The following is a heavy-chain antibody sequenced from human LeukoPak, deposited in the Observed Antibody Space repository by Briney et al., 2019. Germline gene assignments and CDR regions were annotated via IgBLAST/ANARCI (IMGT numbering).Heavy chain of an antibody. J-gene: IGHJ4*02. CDR3: ASVGALAAAGSPDY. CDR2: ISSSSSYI. D-gene: IGHD6-13*01. Sequence: GGPWGPSGEASGLPFSGYRRNWAGQAPGKGLEWVSSISSSSSYIYYADSVKGRFTISRDNAKNSLYLQMNSLRAEDTAVYYCASVGALAAAGSPDYWGQGTLVTVSS. CDR1: GLPFSGYR. V-gene: IGHV3-21*01.